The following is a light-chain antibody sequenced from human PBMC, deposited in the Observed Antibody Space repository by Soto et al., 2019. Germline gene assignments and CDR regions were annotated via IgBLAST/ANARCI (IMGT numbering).Light chain of an antibody. Sequence: EIVLTQSPATLSFSPGERATLSFRASQSVSSYLAWYQQKPGQAPRLLIYDASNRATGIPARFSGSGSGTDFTLTISSLEPEDFAVYYCQQRSNWPPKITFGQGTRLEIK. CDR3: QQRSNWPPKIT. CDR2: DAS. V-gene: IGKV3-11*01. CDR1: QSVSSY. J-gene: IGKJ5*01.